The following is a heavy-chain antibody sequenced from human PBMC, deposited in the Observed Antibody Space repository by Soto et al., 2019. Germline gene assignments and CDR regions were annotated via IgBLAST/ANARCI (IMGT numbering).Heavy chain of an antibody. CDR1: GGSISSGDYY. CDR3: ARGDVEMATIGYY. Sequence: SETLSLTCAVSGGSISSGDYYWSWIRQPPGKGLEWIGYIYYSGSTYYNPSLKSRVTISVDTSKNQFSLKLSSVTAADTAVYYCARGDVEMATIGYYWGQGTLVTVSS. V-gene: IGHV4-30-4*01. D-gene: IGHD5-12*01. CDR2: IYYSGST. J-gene: IGHJ4*02.